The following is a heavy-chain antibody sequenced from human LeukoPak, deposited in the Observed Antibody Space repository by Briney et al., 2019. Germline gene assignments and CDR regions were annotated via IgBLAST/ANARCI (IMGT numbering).Heavy chain of an antibody. CDR2: IYYGMST. J-gene: IGHJ6*03. CDR3: ARTTEGGYTYDYFYYYYMDV. Sequence: PSETLSLTSTVSGGSISSYYWSWIRQPPGKGLEWIGYIYYGMSTNYKSSLKSRVTISVDTSKNQFSLKLSSVTAADTAVYYCARTTEGGYTYDYFYYYYMDVWGKGTTVTISS. V-gene: IGHV4-59*01. D-gene: IGHD5-18*01. CDR1: GGSISSYY.